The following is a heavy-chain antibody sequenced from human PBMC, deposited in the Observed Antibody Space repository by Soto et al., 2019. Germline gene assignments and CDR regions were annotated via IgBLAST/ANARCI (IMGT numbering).Heavy chain of an antibody. CDR3: AKNFGGWYKWPWRYHYYYYGMDV. Sequence: VGSLRLSCAASGFTFSSYGMHWVRQAPGKGLEWVAVISYDGSNKYYADSVKGRFTISRDNSKNTLYLQMNSLRAEDTAVYYCAKNFGGWYKWPWRYHYYYYGMDVWGQGTTVTVSS. D-gene: IGHD6-19*01. CDR1: GFTFSSYG. V-gene: IGHV3-30*18. CDR2: ISYDGSNK. J-gene: IGHJ6*02.